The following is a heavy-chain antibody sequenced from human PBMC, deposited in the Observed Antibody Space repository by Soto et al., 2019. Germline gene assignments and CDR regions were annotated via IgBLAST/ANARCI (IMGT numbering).Heavy chain of an antibody. J-gene: IGHJ4*02. D-gene: IGHD3-3*01. Sequence: QITLKESGPTLVKPTQTLTLTCTFSGFSLSTSGVSLGWIRQPPGKALEWLALIYWNDDKRYSPSLKSRLTITKDTSKNQVVLTVTNMDPVDTATYYCAHSPTKITFFGVVYPNYFDYWGQGTLVTVSS. CDR1: GFSLSTSGVS. V-gene: IGHV2-5*01. CDR3: AHSPTKITFFGVVYPNYFDY. CDR2: IYWNDDK.